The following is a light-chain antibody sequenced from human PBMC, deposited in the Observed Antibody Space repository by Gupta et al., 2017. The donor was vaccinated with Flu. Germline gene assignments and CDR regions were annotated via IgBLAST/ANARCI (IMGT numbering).Light chain of an antibody. CDR2: NTY. CDR1: SSNIGSNV. V-gene: IGLV1-44*01. Sequence: VTISCSGSSSNIGSNVVSWYQQLPATAPQLLIFNTYQRPSGVPARCSGSTSGTSAALAISGLQSEDEADYYCAAWDDSMNGLLVFGGGTKLTVL. J-gene: IGLJ3*02. CDR3: AAWDDSMNGLLV.